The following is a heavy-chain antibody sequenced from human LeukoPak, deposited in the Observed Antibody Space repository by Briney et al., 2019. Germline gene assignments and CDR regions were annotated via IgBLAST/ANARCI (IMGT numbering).Heavy chain of an antibody. J-gene: IGHJ3*02. V-gene: IGHV1-69*13. CDR3: ARRLLGYCSGGSCYSDAFDI. CDR1: GGTFSSYA. Sequence: ASVKVSCKASGGTFSSYAIGWVRQAPGQGLEWMGGIIPIFGTANYAQKFQGRVTITADESTSTAYMELSSLRSEDTAVYYCARRLLGYCSGGSCYSDAFDIWGQGTMVTVSS. CDR2: IIPIFGTA. D-gene: IGHD2-15*01.